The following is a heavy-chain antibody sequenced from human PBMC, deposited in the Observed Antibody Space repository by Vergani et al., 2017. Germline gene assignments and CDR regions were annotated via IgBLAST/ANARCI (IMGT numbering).Heavy chain of an antibody. V-gene: IGHV3-21*01. D-gene: IGHD3-10*01. Sequence: EVQLLESGGGLAQPGGSLRLSCAASGFTFRNYAMTWVRQAPGKGLEWVSSISSSSSYIYYADSVKGRFTISRDNAKNSLYLQMNSLRAEDTAVYYCARSPITYYYGSGSYHLDYWGQGTLVTVSS. CDR1: GFTFRNYA. CDR3: ARSPITYYYGSGSYHLDY. J-gene: IGHJ4*02. CDR2: ISSSSSYI.